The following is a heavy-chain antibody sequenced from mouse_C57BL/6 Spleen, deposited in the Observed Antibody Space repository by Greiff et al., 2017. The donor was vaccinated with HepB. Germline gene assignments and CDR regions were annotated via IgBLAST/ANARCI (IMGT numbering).Heavy chain of an antibody. Sequence: QVQLKESGAELVRPGASVKLSCKASGYTFTDYYINWVKQRPGQGLEWIARIYPGSGNTYYNEKFKGKATLTAEKSSSTAYMQLSSLTSEDSAVYFCARSDGYYNYFDYWGQGTTITVSS. J-gene: IGHJ2*01. CDR2: IYPGSGNT. CDR1: GYTFTDYY. D-gene: IGHD2-3*01. CDR3: ARSDGYYNYFDY. V-gene: IGHV1-76*01.